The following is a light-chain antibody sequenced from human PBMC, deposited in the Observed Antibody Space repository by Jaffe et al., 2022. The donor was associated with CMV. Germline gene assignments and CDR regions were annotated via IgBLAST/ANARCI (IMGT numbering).Light chain of an antibody. J-gene: IGKJ2*01. Sequence: DIQMTQSPSSLSASVGDRVTITCRASQSISPMFLNWFQQKPGKAPRLLIYVASRLQTGVPSRFSGSGSGTDFTLTVDSLQPEDFATYYCQQVYSSPYTFGQGTKLEIQ. CDR1: QSISPMF. CDR3: QQVYSSPYT. V-gene: IGKV1-39*01. CDR2: VAS.